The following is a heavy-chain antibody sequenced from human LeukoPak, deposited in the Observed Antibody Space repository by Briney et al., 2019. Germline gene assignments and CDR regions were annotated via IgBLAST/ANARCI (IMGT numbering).Heavy chain of an antibody. D-gene: IGHD2-15*01. V-gene: IGHV1-69*06. J-gene: IGHJ6*03. Sequence: ASVKVSCKASGGTFISYAISWVRQAPGQGLEWMGGIIPIFGTANYAQKFQGRVTITADKSTSTAYMELSSLRAEDTAVYCCAKDRDIGDYYMDVWGKGTTVTISS. CDR3: AKDRDIGDYYMDV. CDR1: GGTFISYA. CDR2: IIPIFGTA.